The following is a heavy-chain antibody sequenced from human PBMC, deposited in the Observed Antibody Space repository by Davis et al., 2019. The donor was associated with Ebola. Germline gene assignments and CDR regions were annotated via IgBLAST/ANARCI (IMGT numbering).Heavy chain of an antibody. Sequence: MPSETLSLTCTVPGGSISSYYWSWIRQPPGKGLEWIGYIYYSGSTNYNPSLKSRVTISVDTSKNQFSLKLSSVTAADTAVYYCARRGELLRSAFDYWGQGTLVTVSS. CDR1: GGSISSYY. CDR2: IYYSGST. CDR3: ARRGELLRSAFDY. V-gene: IGHV4-59*08. J-gene: IGHJ4*02. D-gene: IGHD1-26*01.